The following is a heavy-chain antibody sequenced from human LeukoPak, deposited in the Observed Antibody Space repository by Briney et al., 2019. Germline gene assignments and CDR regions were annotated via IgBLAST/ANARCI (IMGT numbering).Heavy chain of an antibody. CDR3: AKDAWGGKHFDY. Sequence: GGPLRLSCAASGFTFSSHGMHWVRQAPGKGLEWVAFIRYDGSNKYYADSVKGRFTISRDNSKNTLYLQMNSLRAEDTAVYYCAKDAWGGKHFDYWGQGTLVTVSS. D-gene: IGHD3-16*01. V-gene: IGHV3-30*02. CDR2: IRYDGSNK. CDR1: GFTFSSHG. J-gene: IGHJ4*02.